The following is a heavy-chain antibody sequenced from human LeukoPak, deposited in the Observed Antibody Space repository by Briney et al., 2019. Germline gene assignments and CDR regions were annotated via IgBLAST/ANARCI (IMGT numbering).Heavy chain of an antibody. CDR2: INPNSGGT. D-gene: IGHD3-10*01. Sequence: ASVKVSCKASGYTFTGYYMHWVRQAPGQGLEWMGWINPNSGGTNYAQKFQGRVTMTRDTPISTAYMELSRLRSDDTAVYYCAKDMVRGVIIDRGNWFDPWGQGTLVAVSS. J-gene: IGHJ5*02. V-gene: IGHV1-2*02. CDR3: AKDMVRGVIIDRGNWFDP. CDR1: GYTFTGYY.